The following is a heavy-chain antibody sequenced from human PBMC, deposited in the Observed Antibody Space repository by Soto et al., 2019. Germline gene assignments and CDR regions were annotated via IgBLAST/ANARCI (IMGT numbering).Heavy chain of an antibody. CDR3: AHRRGGYNWDDGDFDY. J-gene: IGHJ4*02. CDR2: IYWDNDR. V-gene: IGHV2-5*02. Sequence: QITLKESGPTLVKPTETLTLTCTFSGFSLSTSGVGVGWIRQPPGKALESFALIYWDNDRRYNPSLKSRLAITKDTSRNQVVLTMTNVDPVDTATYYCAHRRGGYNWDDGDFDYWGPGTLVTVSS. CDR1: GFSLSTSGVG. D-gene: IGHD1-20*01.